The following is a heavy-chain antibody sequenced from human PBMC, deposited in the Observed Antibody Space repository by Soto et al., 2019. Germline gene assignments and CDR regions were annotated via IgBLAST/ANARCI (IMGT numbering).Heavy chain of an antibody. CDR3: ARIAAAGTNFHY. D-gene: IGHD6-13*01. V-gene: IGHV4-30-2*01. Sequence: SETLSLTCAVSGGSISSGGYSWSWIRQPPGKGLEWIGYIYHSGSTYYNPSLKSRVTISVDKSKNQFSLKLSSVTAADTAVYYCARIAAAGTNFHYWGQGTLVTVSS. CDR2: IYHSGST. CDR1: GGSISSGGYS. J-gene: IGHJ4*02.